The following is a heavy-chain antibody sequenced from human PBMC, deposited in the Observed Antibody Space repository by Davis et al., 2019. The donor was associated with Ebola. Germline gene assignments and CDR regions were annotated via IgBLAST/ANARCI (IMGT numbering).Heavy chain of an antibody. CDR1: GFTLSSYW. CDR3: SRGLYEILTGYSFYFDH. Sequence: GGSLRLSCAASGFTLSSYWMSWVRQAPGKGLEWVANIKQDGSEKYYVDSVKGRFTISRDNAKNSLYLQMNSLKSEDTAVYYCSRGLYEILTGYSFYFDHWGQGTLVTVSS. CDR2: IKQDGSEK. V-gene: IGHV3-7*03. J-gene: IGHJ4*02. D-gene: IGHD3-9*01.